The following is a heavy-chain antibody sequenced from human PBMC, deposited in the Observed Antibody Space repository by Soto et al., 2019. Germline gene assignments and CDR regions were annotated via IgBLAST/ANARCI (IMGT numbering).Heavy chain of an antibody. CDR3: AHPRGYGVFDAVDI. J-gene: IGHJ3*02. D-gene: IGHD4-17*01. Sequence: GGSLRLSCAASGFFFSTYAMNWVRQAPGKGLEWVSAISSSGDSAYYAESVRGRFTISRDNSINTLYLQMRSLRPEDTAVYYCAHPRGYGVFDAVDIWGQGTMVTVSS. V-gene: IGHV3-23*01. CDR1: GFFFSTYA. CDR2: ISSSGDSA.